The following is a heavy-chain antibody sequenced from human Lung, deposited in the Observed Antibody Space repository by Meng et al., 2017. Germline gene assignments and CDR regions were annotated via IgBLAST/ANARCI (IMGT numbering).Heavy chain of an antibody. CDR3: ATRGNPYLNC. Sequence: QGQLVQSWAEVKKPGASVKVSCEASGYTLSSDGFSWVRQAPGQGLEWLGWINTYNGKTDYAQKFQGRITMTTDTFTSTAYMELRNLRSDDTAVYYCATRGNPYLNCWGQGTLVTVSS. CDR1: GYTLSSDG. CDR2: INTYNGKT. J-gene: IGHJ4*02. V-gene: IGHV1-18*01.